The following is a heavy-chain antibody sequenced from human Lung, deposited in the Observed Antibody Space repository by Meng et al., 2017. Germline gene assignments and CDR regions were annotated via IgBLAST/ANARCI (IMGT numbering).Heavy chain of an antibody. CDR3: ARFDISSSGRGDY. Sequence: QGQLRGSGPGLVKPSWPLSLTCALSGGSITSSTWWSWVRQTPGKGLEWFGEIFHSGSTNYNPPLESRVTISVDKSKNQFSLKVYSVTAADTATYYCARFDISSSGRGDYWGQGILVTVSS. V-gene: IGHV4-4*02. CDR1: GGSITSSTW. D-gene: IGHD1-26*01. CDR2: IFHSGST. J-gene: IGHJ4*02.